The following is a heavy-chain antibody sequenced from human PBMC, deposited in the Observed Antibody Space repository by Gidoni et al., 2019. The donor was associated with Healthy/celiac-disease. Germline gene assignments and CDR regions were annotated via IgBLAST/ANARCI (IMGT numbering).Heavy chain of an antibody. Sequence: QVQLQESGPGLVKPSETLSLTCTVSGGSISSYYWSWIRQPPGKGLEWIGYIYYSGSTNYNPSLKSRVTISVDTSKNQFSLKLSSVTAADTAVYYCARVDTAGRPFDYWGQGTLVTVSS. D-gene: IGHD5-18*01. CDR1: GGSISSYY. CDR3: ARVDTAGRPFDY. V-gene: IGHV4-59*01. J-gene: IGHJ4*02. CDR2: IYYSGST.